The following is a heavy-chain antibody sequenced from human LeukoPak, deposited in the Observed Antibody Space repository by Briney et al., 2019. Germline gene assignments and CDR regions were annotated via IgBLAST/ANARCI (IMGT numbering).Heavy chain of an antibody. J-gene: IGHJ4*02. V-gene: IGHV3-48*02. CDR3: ARGRTDFDY. Sequence: GGSLRLSCAASGFTFSYYSMNWVRQAPGKGLEWVSYISSTSSTIYYTDSVKGRFTISRDNAKNSLFLQMNSLRDEDTAMYYCARGRTDFDYWDQGTLVTVSS. CDR2: ISSTSSTI. CDR1: GFTFSYYS.